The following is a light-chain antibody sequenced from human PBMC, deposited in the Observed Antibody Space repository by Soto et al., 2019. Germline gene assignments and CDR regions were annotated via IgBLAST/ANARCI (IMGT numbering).Light chain of an antibody. CDR1: QSISSW. CDR3: QHYNSYSEA. CDR2: DAS. Sequence: DMKMSQSPSTLSASVGDRVTIACRASQSISSWLAWYQQKPGKAPKLLIYDASSLESGVPSRFSGSGSGTEFTLTISSLQPDDYASYYCQHYNSYSEAFGQGTKVDIK. J-gene: IGKJ1*01. V-gene: IGKV1-5*01.